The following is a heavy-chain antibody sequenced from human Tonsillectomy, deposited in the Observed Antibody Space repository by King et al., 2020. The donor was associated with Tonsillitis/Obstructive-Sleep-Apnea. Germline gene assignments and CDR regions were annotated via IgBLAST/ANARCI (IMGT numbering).Heavy chain of an antibody. CDR3: ITDPGDYEDY. CDR1: GLNFKNAW. V-gene: IGHV3-15*01. CDR2: IKSKTSGGAE. D-gene: IGHD2-21*02. J-gene: IGHJ4*02. Sequence: VQLVESGGGLVKPGGSLRLSLAASGLNFKNAWMSWVRQVPGKGLEGVGGIKSKTSGGAEDYAAPGKGRFTISRDASQDTLDLQMNSLKTEDTAVYYCITDPGDYEDYWGQGTPVSVSS.